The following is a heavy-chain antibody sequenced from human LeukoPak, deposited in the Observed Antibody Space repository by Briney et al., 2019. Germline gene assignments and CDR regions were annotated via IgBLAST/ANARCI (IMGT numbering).Heavy chain of an antibody. D-gene: IGHD3-10*01. Sequence: GGSLRLSCAASGFTFSSYGMPWVRQAPGKGLEWVAVIWYDGSNKYYADSVKGRFTISRDNSKNTLYLQMNSLRAEDTAVYYCARSPTMVRGSGPGMDVWGQGTTVTVSS. V-gene: IGHV3-33*01. J-gene: IGHJ6*02. CDR2: IWYDGSNK. CDR3: ARSPTMVRGSGPGMDV. CDR1: GFTFSSYG.